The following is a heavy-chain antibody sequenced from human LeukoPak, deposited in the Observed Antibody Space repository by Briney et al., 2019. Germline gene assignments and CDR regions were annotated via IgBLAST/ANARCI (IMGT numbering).Heavy chain of an antibody. D-gene: IGHD2-15*01. J-gene: IGHJ4*02. Sequence: PGGSLRLSCAASGFTFSTYSMNWVRRAAGKGLEWVSSISRSSSHIYYADSVKGRFTISRDNTKNSLYLQMNSLRAEDTAVYYCARDRCSSGACYSFDSWGQGTLVTVSS. CDR1: GFTFSTYS. CDR2: ISRSSSHI. V-gene: IGHV3-21*01. CDR3: ARDRCSSGACYSFDS.